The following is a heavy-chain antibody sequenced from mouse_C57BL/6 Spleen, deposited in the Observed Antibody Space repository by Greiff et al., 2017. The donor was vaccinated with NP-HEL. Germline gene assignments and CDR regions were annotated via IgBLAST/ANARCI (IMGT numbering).Heavy chain of an antibody. CDR3: ARDGDYYGSSRRAWFAY. J-gene: IGHJ3*01. CDR2: ISYDGSN. V-gene: IGHV3-6*01. Sequence: VQLQQSGPGLVKPSQSLSLTCSVTGYSITSGYYWNWIRQFPGNKLEWMGYISYDGSNNYNPSLKNRISITRDTSKNQFFLKLNSVTTEDTATYYCARDGDYYGSSRRAWFAYWGQGTLVTVSA. CDR1: GYSITSGYY. D-gene: IGHD1-1*01.